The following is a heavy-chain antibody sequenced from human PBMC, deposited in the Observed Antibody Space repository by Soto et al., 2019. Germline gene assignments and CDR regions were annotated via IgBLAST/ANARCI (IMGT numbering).Heavy chain of an antibody. CDR2: ISGSGGST. V-gene: IGHV3-23*01. CDR3: AKDVLWNYGVFDY. Sequence: EVQLLESGGGLVQPGGSLRLSCAASGFTFSSYAMSWVRQAPGKGLERVSAISGSGGSTYYADSVKGRFTISRDNSKNTLYLQMNSLRAEDTAVYYCAKDVLWNYGVFDYWGQGTLVTVSS. J-gene: IGHJ4*02. D-gene: IGHD1-7*01. CDR1: GFTFSSYA.